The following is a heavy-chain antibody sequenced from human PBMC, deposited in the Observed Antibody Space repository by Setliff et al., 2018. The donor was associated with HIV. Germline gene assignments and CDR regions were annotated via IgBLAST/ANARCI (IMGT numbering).Heavy chain of an antibody. D-gene: IGHD5-12*01. Sequence: SETLSLTCTVSGASISSSSHYWGWIRRPPGKGLEWMGFNYYSGTTYHNPSLRSRVAISLDTSRNQFSLDLSSVTAADTAVYYCARQNSGYAPGPFDYWGQGIPVTVSS. CDR1: GASISSSSHY. V-gene: IGHV4-39*07. CDR3: ARQNSGYAPGPFDY. CDR2: NYYSGTT. J-gene: IGHJ4*02.